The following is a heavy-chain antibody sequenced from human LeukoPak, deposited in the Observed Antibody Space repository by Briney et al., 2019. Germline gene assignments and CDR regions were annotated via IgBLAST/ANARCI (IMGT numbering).Heavy chain of an antibody. CDR2: IYYSGST. D-gene: IGHD4-17*01. CDR3: ARTVAPPDWYFDL. J-gene: IGHJ2*01. CDR1: GGSIISYY. V-gene: IGHV4-59*01. Sequence: SETLSLTCTVSGGSIISYYWSWIRQPPGKGLEWIGYIYYSGSTNYSPSLKSRVTISVDTSKNHFSLKLSSVTSADTAVYYCARTVAPPDWYFDLWGRGTLVTVSS.